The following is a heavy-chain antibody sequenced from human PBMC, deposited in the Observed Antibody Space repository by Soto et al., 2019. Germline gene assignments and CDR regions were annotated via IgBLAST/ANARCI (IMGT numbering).Heavy chain of an antibody. CDR3: ARGGSSGYSYG. J-gene: IGHJ4*02. CDR2: IYYSGST. V-gene: IGHV4-59*01. Sequence: PSETLSLTCSVSGGSISSYYWSWIRQPPGKGLEWIGYIYYSGSTNYNPSLKSRVTISVDTSKNQFSLKLNSVTAADTAVYYCARGGSSGYSYGWGQGTLVTVSS. CDR1: GGSISSYY. D-gene: IGHD5-18*01.